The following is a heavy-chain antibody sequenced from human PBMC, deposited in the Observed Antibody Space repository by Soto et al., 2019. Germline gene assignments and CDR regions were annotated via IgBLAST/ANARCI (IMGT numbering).Heavy chain of an antibody. Sequence: QLQQVESGGGVVQPGRSLRLSCAASASTFSNYIMHWVRQAPGKGLEWVAFISYDGSNSNYADFVEGRFTISRDNPKNMLYLQLSSLRPDDTAVYYCAGGDNYYALGVWGQGTTVTVSS. CDR2: ISYDGSNS. D-gene: IGHD2-15*01. J-gene: IGHJ6*02. CDR3: AGGDNYYALGV. CDR1: ASTFSNYI. V-gene: IGHV3-30*04.